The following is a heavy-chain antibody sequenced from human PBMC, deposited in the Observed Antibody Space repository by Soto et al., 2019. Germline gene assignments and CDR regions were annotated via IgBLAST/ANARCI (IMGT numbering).Heavy chain of an antibody. Sequence: ASVKVSCKGSGGTFSSYAVSWERQAPGQGLEWIGGIIPIFGTANYAQNFHGRVTITADESTRTAYIELSNLTAEDTGVHYCARPQFMDLGYSSITTCYMGSFAYGRQRNLVPVSS. D-gene: IGHD2-2*02. J-gene: IGHJ4*02. CDR3: ARPQFMDLGYSSITTCYMGSFAY. V-gene: IGHV1-69*13. CDR2: IIPIFGTA. CDR1: GGTFSSYA.